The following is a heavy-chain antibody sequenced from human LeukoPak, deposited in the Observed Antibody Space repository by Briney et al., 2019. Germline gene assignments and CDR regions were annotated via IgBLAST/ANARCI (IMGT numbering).Heavy chain of an antibody. CDR1: GFTFSNYA. Sequence: GGSLRLSCAASGFTFSNYAMSWVSQAPGKGLEWVSSMSGSGGSTYYADSVTGRFTISRDNSKNTLYLQMNNLRAEDTALYYCAKNQGQWLVPVDYWGQGTLVTVSS. CDR2: MSGSGGST. J-gene: IGHJ4*02. D-gene: IGHD6-19*01. V-gene: IGHV3-23*01. CDR3: AKNQGQWLVPVDY.